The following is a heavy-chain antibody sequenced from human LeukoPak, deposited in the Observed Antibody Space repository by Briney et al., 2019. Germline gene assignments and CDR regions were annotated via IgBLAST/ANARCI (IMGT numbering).Heavy chain of an antibody. CDR2: ISRSSSYI. CDR1: GFTFSGYS. Sequence: PGGSLRLSCAASGFTFSGYSMIWVCQAPGKGLEWVSSISRSSSYIYYADSVKGRFTISRDNARNSLYLQMNSLRVEDTAVYYCARANPGRWELLGSLDYWGQGTLVTVSS. J-gene: IGHJ4*02. V-gene: IGHV3-21*01. D-gene: IGHD1-26*01. CDR3: ARANPGRWELLGSLDY.